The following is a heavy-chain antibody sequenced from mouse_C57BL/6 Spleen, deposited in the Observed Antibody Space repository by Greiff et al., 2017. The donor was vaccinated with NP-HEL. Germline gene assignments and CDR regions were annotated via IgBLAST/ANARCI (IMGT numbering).Heavy chain of an antibody. Sequence: QVQLQQSGAELARPGASVKLSCKASGYTFTSYGISWVKQRTGQGLEWIGEIYPRSGNTYYNEKFKGKATLTADKSSSTAYMELRSLTSEDSAVYFCARRPPDGGAMDYWGQGTSVTVSS. V-gene: IGHV1-81*01. CDR3: ARRPPDGGAMDY. CDR2: IYPRSGNT. CDR1: GYTFTSYG. J-gene: IGHJ4*01. D-gene: IGHD6-1*01.